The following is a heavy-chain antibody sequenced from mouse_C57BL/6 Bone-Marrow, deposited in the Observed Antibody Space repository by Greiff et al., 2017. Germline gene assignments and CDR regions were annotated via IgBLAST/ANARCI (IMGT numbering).Heavy chain of an antibody. CDR1: GYTFTSYW. Sequence: QVQLQQPGAELVKPGASVKLSCKASGYTFTSYWMHWVKQRPGQGLEWIGMIHPNRGSTNYNETFKSKATLTVDKSSSTAYMQLSSLTSEDSAVNYCARERDYYGSSYADYWGQGTTLTVSS. CDR3: ARERDYYGSSYADY. J-gene: IGHJ2*01. CDR2: IHPNRGST. D-gene: IGHD1-1*01. V-gene: IGHV1-64*01.